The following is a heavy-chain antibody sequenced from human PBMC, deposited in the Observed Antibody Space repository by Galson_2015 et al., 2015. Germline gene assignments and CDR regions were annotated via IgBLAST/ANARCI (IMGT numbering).Heavy chain of an antibody. CDR1: GFTFSSYG. CDR3: ASFWFGEFPSY. J-gene: IGHJ4*02. Sequence: SLRLSCAASGFTFSSYGMHWVRQAPGKGLEWVAVIWYDGSNKYYADSVKGRFTISRDNSKNTLYLQMNSLRAEDTAVYYCASFWFGEFPSYWGQGTLVTVSS. V-gene: IGHV3-33*01. D-gene: IGHD3-10*01. CDR2: IWYDGSNK.